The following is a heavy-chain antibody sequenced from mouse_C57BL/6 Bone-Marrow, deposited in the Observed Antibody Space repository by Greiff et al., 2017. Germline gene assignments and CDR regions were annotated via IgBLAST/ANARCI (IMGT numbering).Heavy chain of an antibody. D-gene: IGHD1-1*01. V-gene: IGHV2-2*01. CDR1: GFSLTSYG. CDR3: ARRYGSSYGYFDV. CDR2: IWSGGST. Sequence: QVKLKESGPGLVQPSQSLSITCTVSGFSLTSYGVHWVRQSPGKGLEWLGVIWSGGSTDYNAAFISRLSISKDNSKSQVFFKMNSLQADDTAIYYCARRYGSSYGYFDVWGTGTTVTVSS. J-gene: IGHJ1*03.